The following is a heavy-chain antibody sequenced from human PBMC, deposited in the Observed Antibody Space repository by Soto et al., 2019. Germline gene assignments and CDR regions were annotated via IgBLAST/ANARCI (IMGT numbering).Heavy chain of an antibody. CDR2: IYYSGST. CDR3: ARPPTASLDAFEI. V-gene: IGHV4-39*01. Sequence: SESMALTSTVSGGSISSTFYYWGWLRQPPGKGLEWIGSIYYSGSTYYNPSLKSRVTISVDTSKNQFSLSLNSVTAADTAVYYCARPPTASLDAFEIWGQGTMVTVSS. J-gene: IGHJ3*02. CDR1: GGSISSTFYY.